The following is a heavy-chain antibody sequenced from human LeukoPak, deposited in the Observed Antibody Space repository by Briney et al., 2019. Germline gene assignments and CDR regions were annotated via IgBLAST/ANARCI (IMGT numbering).Heavy chain of an antibody. J-gene: IGHJ4*02. Sequence: ETLSLTCTVSGGSISAYYWSWIRQPPGKGLEWIGYIYYSGSTNYNPSLTSRVTISVDTSKNQFSLKLSSVTAADTAVYYCAGLPYCSGGSCYSVYFDYWGQGTLVTVSS. CDR3: AGLPYCSGGSCYSVYFDY. D-gene: IGHD2-15*01. V-gene: IGHV4-59*12. CDR1: GGSISAYY. CDR2: IYYSGST.